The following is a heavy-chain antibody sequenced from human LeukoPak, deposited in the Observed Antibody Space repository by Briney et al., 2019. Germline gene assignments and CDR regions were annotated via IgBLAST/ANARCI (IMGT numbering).Heavy chain of an antibody. Sequence: GGSLRLSCAASGFTFSSYAMSWVRQAPGKGLEWVSAISGSGGSTYYADSVKDRFTISRDNSKNTLYLQMNSLRAEDTAVYYCAKARSDYGDYVDADNWFDPWGQGTLVTVSS. CDR3: AKARSDYGDYVDADNWFDP. V-gene: IGHV3-23*01. J-gene: IGHJ5*02. CDR1: GFTFSSYA. CDR2: ISGSGGST. D-gene: IGHD4-17*01.